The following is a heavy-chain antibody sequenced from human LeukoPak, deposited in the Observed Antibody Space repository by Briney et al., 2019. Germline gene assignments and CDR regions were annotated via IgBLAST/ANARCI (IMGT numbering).Heavy chain of an antibody. CDR2: IYPGDSDT. J-gene: IGHJ3*02. CDR1: GYSFTNYW. Sequence: LGESLKISCKTSGYSFTNYWIGWVRQMPGKGLEWMGIIYPGDSDTRYSPSFQGQVSISADKSISTAYLQWSSLKASDTAMYYCAREYIVATILVEEGPLVRAFDIWGRGTMVTVSS. CDR3: AREYIVATILVEEGPLVRAFDI. V-gene: IGHV5-51*01. D-gene: IGHD5-12*01.